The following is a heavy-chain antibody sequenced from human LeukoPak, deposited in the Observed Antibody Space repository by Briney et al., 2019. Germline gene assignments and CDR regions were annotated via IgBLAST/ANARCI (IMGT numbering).Heavy chain of an antibody. CDR1: GDTFTSYD. V-gene: IGHV1-8*01. D-gene: IGHD3-22*01. CDR2: MYPNRGNT. CDR3: ARVSYYDSSGYSLNY. Sequence: ASLKASCKASGDTFTSYDINWVPQTTGQRLERMGWMYPNRGNTGYAQKFQGRVTMPRTTSISTAYMELSSLRSEDTAVYYCARVSYYDSSGYSLNYWGQGTLVTVSS. J-gene: IGHJ4*02.